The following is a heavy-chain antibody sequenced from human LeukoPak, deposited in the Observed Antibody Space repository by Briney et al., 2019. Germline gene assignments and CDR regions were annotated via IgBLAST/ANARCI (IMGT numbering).Heavy chain of an antibody. CDR2: ISDGGTTI. CDR3: ARVGKVGATGALDI. V-gene: IGHV3-11*04. Sequence: PGGSLRLSCAASGFTFSDYYMSWIRQAPGKGLQWLSYISDGGTTIFDADSVKGRFTISRDNAKKSLYLQLNSLRAEDTAVYYCARVGKVGATGALDIWGQGTLVTVSS. J-gene: IGHJ3*02. CDR1: GFTFSDYY. D-gene: IGHD1-26*01.